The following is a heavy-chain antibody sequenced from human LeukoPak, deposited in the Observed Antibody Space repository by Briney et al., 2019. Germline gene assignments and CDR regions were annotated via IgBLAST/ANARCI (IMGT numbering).Heavy chain of an antibody. CDR3: ARAPTIFGVVTQYNWFDP. D-gene: IGHD3-3*01. V-gene: IGHV1-18*01. Sequence: GASVKVSCKASGYTFTSYGISWVRQAPGQGLEWMGWISAYNGNTNYAQKLQGRVTMTTDTSTSTAYMELRSLRSDDTAVYYCARAPTIFGVVTQYNWFDPWGQGTLVTVSS. J-gene: IGHJ5*02. CDR1: GYTFTSYG. CDR2: ISAYNGNT.